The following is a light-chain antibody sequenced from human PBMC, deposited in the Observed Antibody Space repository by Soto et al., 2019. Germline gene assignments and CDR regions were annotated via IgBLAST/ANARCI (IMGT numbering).Light chain of an antibody. CDR3: QQYHNWPRT. CDR1: QSVSSD. CDR2: AAS. V-gene: IGKV3-15*01. Sequence: EIVMTQSPATLSVSPGERATLSCRASQSVSSDLAWYQQKPGQTPSLLIYAASTRATGIPARFSGSGSGTECTLTISCLQSEDLVCYYCQQYHNWPRTFGQGTKVEI. J-gene: IGKJ1*01.